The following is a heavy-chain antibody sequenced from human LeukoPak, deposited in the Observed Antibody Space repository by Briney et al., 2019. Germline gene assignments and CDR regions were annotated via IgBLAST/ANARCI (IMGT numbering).Heavy chain of an antibody. CDR1: GGSISTYY. CDR3: ARGGAARLHFQN. J-gene: IGHJ1*01. V-gene: IGHV4-59*01. D-gene: IGHD6-6*01. Sequence: PSETLSLTCTVSGGSISTYYWNWIRQPPGKGLEWIGYIYHSGSTNYNPSLQSRVTISVNTSKNQFSLNLNSVTAADTAVYYCARGGAARLHFQNWGQGTLVTVSS. CDR2: IYHSGST.